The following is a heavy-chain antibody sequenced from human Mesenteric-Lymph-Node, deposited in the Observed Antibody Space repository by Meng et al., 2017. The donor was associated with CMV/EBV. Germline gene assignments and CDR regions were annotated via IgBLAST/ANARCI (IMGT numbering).Heavy chain of an antibody. CDR1: GYSFTSYW. Sequence: GESLKISCKGSGYSFTSYWIGWVRQMPGKGLEWMGIIYPGDSDTRYSPSFQGQVTISADKSISTAYLQWSSLKASDTAMYYCARRVFYGDSRYYFDYWGQETLVTVSS. D-gene: IGHD4-17*01. CDR2: IYPGDSDT. V-gene: IGHV5-51*01. CDR3: ARRVFYGDSRYYFDY. J-gene: IGHJ4*02.